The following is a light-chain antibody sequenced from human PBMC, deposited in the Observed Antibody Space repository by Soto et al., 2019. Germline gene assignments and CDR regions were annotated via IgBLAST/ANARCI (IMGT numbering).Light chain of an antibody. CDR3: QSYDTTLSGLV. CDR1: SSDIGGYNY. Sequence: QSALTQPASVSGSPGQSITISCTGTSSDIGGYNYVSWYQQHPGKVPKLMIFEVSNRPSGVSYRFSGSKSGNTASLTISGLQAEDEADYYCQSYDTTLSGLVFGGGTKLTVL. V-gene: IGLV2-14*01. J-gene: IGLJ3*02. CDR2: EVS.